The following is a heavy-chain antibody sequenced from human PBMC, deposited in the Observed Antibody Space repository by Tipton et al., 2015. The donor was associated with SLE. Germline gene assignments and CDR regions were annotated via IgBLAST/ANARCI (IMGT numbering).Heavy chain of an antibody. CDR3: ARSLNWASYYFDY. CDR2: ISYDGSNK. D-gene: IGHD7-27*01. CDR1: GYTFTGYY. V-gene: IGHV3-30-3*01. J-gene: IGHJ4*02. Sequence: QLVQSGAEVKKPGASVKVSCKASGYTFTGYYMHWVRQAPGKGLEWVAVISYDGSNKYYADSVKGRFTISRDNSKNTLYLQMNSLRAEDTAVYYCARSLNWASYYFDYWGQGTLVTVPS.